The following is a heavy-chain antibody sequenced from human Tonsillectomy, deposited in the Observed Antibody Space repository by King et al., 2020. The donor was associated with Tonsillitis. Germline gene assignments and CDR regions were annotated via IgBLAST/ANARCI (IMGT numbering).Heavy chain of an antibody. CDR2: LNPNSGGT. J-gene: IGHJ4*01. Sequence: VQLVESGAEVKKPGASVKVSCKASGYTFTGYYMYWVRQAPGQGLEWMGWLNPNSGGTNYAQKFQGRVTMTRDTSISTVYMELGRLRSDDTAVYYCARDSXNFWSGSRTAPXYWGXGTLVTVSS. CDR1: GYTFTGYY. CDR3: ARDSXNFWSGSRTAPXY. D-gene: IGHD3-3*01. V-gene: IGHV1-2*02.